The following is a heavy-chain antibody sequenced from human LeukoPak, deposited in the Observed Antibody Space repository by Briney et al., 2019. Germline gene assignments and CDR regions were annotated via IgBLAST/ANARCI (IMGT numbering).Heavy chain of an antibody. CDR3: ATAIAMVPTWDRGDWFDP. J-gene: IGHJ5*02. V-gene: IGHV1-2*02. Sequence: ASVKISCKASGYTFTGYYMHWVRQAPGQGLEWMGWINPNSGGTNYAQKFQGRVTMTTDTSTSTAYMELRSLRSDDTAVYYCATAIAMVPTWDRGDWFDPWGQGTLVTVSS. CDR1: GYTFTGYY. CDR2: INPNSGGT. D-gene: IGHD5-18*01.